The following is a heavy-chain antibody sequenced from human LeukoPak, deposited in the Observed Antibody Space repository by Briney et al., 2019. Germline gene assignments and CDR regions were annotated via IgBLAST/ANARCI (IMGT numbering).Heavy chain of an antibody. CDR2: ISSSSSYT. CDR1: GFTFSDYY. D-gene: IGHD6-13*01. J-gene: IGHJ4*02. V-gene: IGHV3-11*05. Sequence: PGGSLRLSCAASGFTFSDYYMSWIRQAPGKGLEWVSYISSSSSYTNYADSVKGRFTISRDNAKNSLYLQMSSLRAEDTAVYYCARVDSSSSWYGYWGQGTLVTVSS. CDR3: ARVDSSSSWYGY.